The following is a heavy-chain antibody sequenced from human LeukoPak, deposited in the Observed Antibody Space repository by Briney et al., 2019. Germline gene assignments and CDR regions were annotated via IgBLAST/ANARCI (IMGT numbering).Heavy chain of an antibody. D-gene: IGHD3-9*01. CDR3: ARDFGTTGYDLYDY. J-gene: IGHJ4*02. Sequence: GSLRLSCAASGFTFNSYWMSWVRQAPGKGLEWVANINQGGSEKHYVDSVRGRFTISRDNAKISLYLQMNSLRDEDTSIYYCARDFGTTGYDLYDYWGQGTLVTVSS. V-gene: IGHV3-7*01. CDR2: INQGGSEK. CDR1: GFTFNSYW.